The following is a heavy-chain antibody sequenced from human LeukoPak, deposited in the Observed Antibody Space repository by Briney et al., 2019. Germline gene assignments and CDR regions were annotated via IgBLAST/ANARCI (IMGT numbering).Heavy chain of an antibody. D-gene: IGHD6-19*01. V-gene: IGHV1-2*02. Sequence: ASVKVSCTGSSDTFTGFYIHWVRQAPGQGLEWMGWINPDSGGTNSAQQFQGRVTLTRDTSISTAYLELSRLRLDDTAVYYCASHYASDWYGNNWGHGSLV. CDR3: ASHYASDWYGNN. J-gene: IGHJ4*01. CDR2: INPDSGGT. CDR1: SDTFTGFY.